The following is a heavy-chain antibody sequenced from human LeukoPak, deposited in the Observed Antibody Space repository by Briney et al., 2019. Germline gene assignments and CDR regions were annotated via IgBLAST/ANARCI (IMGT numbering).Heavy chain of an antibody. D-gene: IGHD2-2*01. CDR3: ARGAYCSSINCYGFDY. CDR2: IYHSGST. J-gene: IGHJ4*02. CDR1: GYSISSGYY. Sequence: PSETLSLTRTVSGYSISSGYYWGWIRQPPGKGLEWIGSIYHSGSTYYNPSLKSRVTISVDTSKNQFSLKLSSVTAADTAVYYCARGAYCSSINCYGFDYWGQGTQVTASS. V-gene: IGHV4-38-2*02.